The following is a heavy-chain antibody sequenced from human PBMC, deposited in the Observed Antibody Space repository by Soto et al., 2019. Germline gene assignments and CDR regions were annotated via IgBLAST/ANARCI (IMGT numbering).Heavy chain of an antibody. Sequence: PSETLSLTCTVSGASISGFYWSWIRKSAGKGLEWIGRIYATGATDYNPSLKSRVMMSVDTSKKQFPLKLRSVTAADTAVYYCVRDGKKNLRDWFDTWGQGISVTVSS. D-gene: IGHD1-1*01. V-gene: IGHV4-4*07. J-gene: IGHJ5*02. CDR3: VRDGKKNLRDWFDT. CDR1: GASISGFY. CDR2: IYATGAT.